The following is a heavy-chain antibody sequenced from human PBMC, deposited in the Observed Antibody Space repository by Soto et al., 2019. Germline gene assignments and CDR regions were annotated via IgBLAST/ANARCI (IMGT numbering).Heavy chain of an antibody. V-gene: IGHV3-53*02. Sequence: EVQLVETGGGLIQPGGSLRLSCAASGFDVSDNYMNWVRQAPGKGLEWVSVMYTGGTTYYADSVRGRFTISRDKSKNTLYHQMNSLRAEDTALYYCARLSYDFWKNYYYGMDVWGQGTTVTVSS. CDR3: ARLSYDFWKNYYYGMDV. CDR2: MYTGGTT. J-gene: IGHJ6*02. D-gene: IGHD3-3*01. CDR1: GFDVSDNY.